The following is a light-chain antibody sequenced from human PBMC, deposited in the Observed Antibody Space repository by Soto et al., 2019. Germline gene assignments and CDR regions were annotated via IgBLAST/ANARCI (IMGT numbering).Light chain of an antibody. CDR2: EGI. V-gene: IGLV2-23*01. CDR1: STDVGSYNL. CDR3: CSYAGSGTSWV. J-gene: IGLJ3*02. Sequence: QSALTQPASVSGSPGQSITISCTGISTDVGSYNLVSWYQQHPGKAPKLMIYEGIKRPSGVSNRFSGSKSDNTASLTISGLQAEDEADYYCCSYAGSGTSWVFGGGTKLTVL.